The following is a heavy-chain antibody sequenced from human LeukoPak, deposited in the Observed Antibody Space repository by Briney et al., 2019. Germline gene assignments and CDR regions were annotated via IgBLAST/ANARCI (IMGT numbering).Heavy chain of an antibody. J-gene: IGHJ4*02. CDR1: GFTFSSYS. Sequence: GGSLRLSCAASGFTFSSYSMNWVRQAPGKGLEWVSSISSSSSYIYYADSVKGRFTISRDNAKNSLYLQMNSLRAEDTAVYYCARDLSLYCSGGSCYSGFDYWGQGTLVTVSS. V-gene: IGHV3-21*01. D-gene: IGHD2-15*01. CDR3: ARDLSLYCSGGSCYSGFDY. CDR2: ISSSSSYI.